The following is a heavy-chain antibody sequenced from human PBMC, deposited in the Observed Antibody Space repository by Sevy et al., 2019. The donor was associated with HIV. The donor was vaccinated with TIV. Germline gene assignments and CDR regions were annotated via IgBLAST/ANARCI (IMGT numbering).Heavy chain of an antibody. CDR3: ARETGAAYYSDTSGFDY. CDR1: GFHFNYHD. Sequence: GGSLRLSCATSGFHFNYHDMHWVRQAPGKGLEWVSSISSNSKYLYYADSVKGRFTVSRDNARSSLFLQLSDLRAGDTAVYYCARETGAAYYSDTSGFDYWVQGTLVTVSS. CDR2: ISSNSKYL. V-gene: IGHV3-21*06. D-gene: IGHD3-22*01. J-gene: IGHJ4*02.